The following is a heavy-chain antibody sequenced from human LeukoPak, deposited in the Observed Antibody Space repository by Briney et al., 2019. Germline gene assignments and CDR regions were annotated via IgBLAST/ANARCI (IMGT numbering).Heavy chain of an antibody. Sequence: GGSLRLSCAASGFTFSSYGMHWVRQAPGKGLEWVAVISYDGSNKYYADSVKGRFTISRDNSKNTLYLQMNSLRAEDTAIYYCAKDSNSNYWGQGTQVTVSS. CDR1: GFTFSSYG. J-gene: IGHJ4*02. CDR2: ISYDGSNK. D-gene: IGHD4-11*01. V-gene: IGHV3-30*18. CDR3: AKDSNSNY.